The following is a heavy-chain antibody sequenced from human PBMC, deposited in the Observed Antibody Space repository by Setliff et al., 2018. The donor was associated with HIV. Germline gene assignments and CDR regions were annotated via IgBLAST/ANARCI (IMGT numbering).Heavy chain of an antibody. V-gene: IGHV4-61*09. Sequence: SETLSLTCSVSDASISVGTYYWSWIRQPAGKGLEWIGHVYTSGSTSGSTNYNPSLKSRVTISLDTSKNQFSLKLSSVAAADTAVYYCARDDRCSGGCCYSYWGQGALVTVSS. CDR2: VYTSGSTSGST. CDR3: ARDDRCSGGCCYSY. D-gene: IGHD2-15*01. J-gene: IGHJ4*02. CDR1: DASISVGTYY.